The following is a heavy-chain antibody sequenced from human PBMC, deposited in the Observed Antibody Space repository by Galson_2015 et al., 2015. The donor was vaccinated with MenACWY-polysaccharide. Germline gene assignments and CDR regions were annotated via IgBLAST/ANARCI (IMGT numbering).Heavy chain of an antibody. J-gene: IGHJ6*02. CDR3: ARRSSSSQGRDYYYGMDV. CDR2: ISAYNGNT. CDR1: GYTFTSYG. V-gene: IGHV1-18*01. D-gene: IGHD6-6*01. Sequence: SVKVSCKASGYTFTSYGISWVRQAPGQGLEWIGWISAYNGNTNYAQKLQGRVTMTTDTSTSTAYMELRSLRSDDTAVYYCARRSSSSQGRDYYYGMDVWGQGTTVTVSS.